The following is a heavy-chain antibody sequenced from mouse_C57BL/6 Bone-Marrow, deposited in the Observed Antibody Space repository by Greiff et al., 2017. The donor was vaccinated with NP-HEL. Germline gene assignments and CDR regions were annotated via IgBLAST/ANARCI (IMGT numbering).Heavy chain of an antibody. J-gene: IGHJ2*01. CDR3: ASSYDYSNY. CDR1: GYTFTSYT. D-gene: IGHD2-4*01. Sequence: QVHVKQSGAELARPGASVKMSCKASGYTFTSYTMHWVKQRPGQGLEWIGYINPSSGYTKYNQKFKDKATLTADKSSSTAYMQLSSLTSEDSAVYYCASSYDYSNYWGQGTTLTVSS. CDR2: INPSSGYT. V-gene: IGHV1-4*01.